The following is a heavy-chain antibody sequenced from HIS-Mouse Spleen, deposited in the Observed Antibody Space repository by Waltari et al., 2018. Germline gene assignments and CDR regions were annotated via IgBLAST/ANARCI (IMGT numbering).Heavy chain of an antibody. CDR2: INPSGGST. CDR1: GYPFPSYY. CDR3: ARESRQQHIRDAFDI. J-gene: IGHJ3*02. D-gene: IGHD6-13*01. V-gene: IGHV1-46*01. Sequence: QVQLVQSGAEVKKPGASVKVSCKASGYPFPSYYMHWERQAPGQGLEWMGIINPSGGSTSYAQKFQGRVTMTRDTSTSTVYMELSSLRSEDTAVYYCARESRQQHIRDAFDIWGQGTMVTVSS.